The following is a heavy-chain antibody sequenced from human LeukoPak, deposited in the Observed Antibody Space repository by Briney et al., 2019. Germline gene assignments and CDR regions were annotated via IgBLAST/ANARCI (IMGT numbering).Heavy chain of an antibody. CDR3: ARDRVATGDAFDI. Sequence: GGSLRLSCAASGSTVSSNYMSWVRQAPGKGLEWVSVIYSGGSTYYADSVKGRFTISRDNSKNTLYLQMNSLRAEDTAVYYCARDRVATGDAFDIWGQGTMVTVSS. CDR1: GSTVSSNY. V-gene: IGHV3-53*01. CDR2: IYSGGST. J-gene: IGHJ3*02. D-gene: IGHD4-23*01.